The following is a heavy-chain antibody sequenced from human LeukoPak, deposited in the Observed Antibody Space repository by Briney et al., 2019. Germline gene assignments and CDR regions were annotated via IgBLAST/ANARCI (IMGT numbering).Heavy chain of an antibody. J-gene: IGHJ4*02. V-gene: IGHV1-2*02. CDR1: GYTFTGYY. Sequence: ASVKVSCKASGYTFTGYYMHWVRQAPGQGLEWMGWINPNSGGTNYAQKFQGGVTMTRDTSISTAYMELSRLRSDDTAVYYCARDQAAGTEDDYWGQGTLVTVSS. D-gene: IGHD6-13*01. CDR2: INPNSGGT. CDR3: ARDQAAGTEDDY.